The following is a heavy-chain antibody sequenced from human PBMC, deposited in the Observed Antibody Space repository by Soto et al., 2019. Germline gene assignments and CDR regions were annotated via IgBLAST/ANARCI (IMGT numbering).Heavy chain of an antibody. D-gene: IGHD7-27*01. CDR1: GGSFSGYY. J-gene: IGHJ4*02. V-gene: IGHV4-34*01. CDR2: INHSGST. Sequence: QVQLQQWGAGLLKPSETLSLTCAVYGGSFSGYYWNWIRQPPGKGLERIGEINHSGSTNYNPSLKSRVTISVDTSKNQFSLKLSSVTAEDTAVYYCARGWGRIFDYWGQGTLVTVSS. CDR3: ARGWGRIFDY.